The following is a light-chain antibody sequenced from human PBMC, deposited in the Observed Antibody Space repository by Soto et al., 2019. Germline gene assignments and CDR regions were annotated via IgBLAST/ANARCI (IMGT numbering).Light chain of an antibody. CDR1: QTVTSY. J-gene: IGKJ1*01. CDR2: AAS. Sequence: DVQMTQSPSSLSASVGDSLTLTCRASQTVTSYLNWYQQKPGKAPKLLIYAASTLQSGVPSRFSGSGSGTEFTLTIISLQLEDFATYYCQQSYRFPKTFGRGTKVDIK. CDR3: QQSYRFPKT. V-gene: IGKV1-39*01.